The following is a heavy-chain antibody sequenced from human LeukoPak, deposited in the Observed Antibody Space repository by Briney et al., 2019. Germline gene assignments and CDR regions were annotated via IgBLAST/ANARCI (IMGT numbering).Heavy chain of an antibody. V-gene: IGHV3-66*01. CDR3: ARDLAARGTLPDY. Sequence: GGSLRLSCAASGFTVSSNHMSWVRQAPGKGLEWVSVINSGGNTYYADSVKGRFTISRDNSKNTLYLQMNSLRAEDTAVYYCARDLAARGTLPDYWGQGTLVTVSS. D-gene: IGHD1-1*01. J-gene: IGHJ4*02. CDR2: INSGGNT. CDR1: GFTVSSNH.